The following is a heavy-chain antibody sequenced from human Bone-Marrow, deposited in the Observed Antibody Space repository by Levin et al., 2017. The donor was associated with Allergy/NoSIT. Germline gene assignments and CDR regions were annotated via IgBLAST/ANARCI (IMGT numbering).Heavy chain of an antibody. V-gene: IGHV3-30*02. CDR3: AKDPCSSATCYESYYCFDSMGA. J-gene: IGHJ6*02. Sequence: GGSLRLSCAASGFTFTNYGMHWVRQAPGKGLEWVAYLSYDGRNKYYAESVKGRFTISRDNVKDRLFLQLESLRTDDTAVYFSAKDPCSSATCYESYYCFDSMGAWGRGTTVTVSS. CDR1: GFTFTNYG. CDR2: LSYDGRNK. D-gene: IGHD2-2*01.